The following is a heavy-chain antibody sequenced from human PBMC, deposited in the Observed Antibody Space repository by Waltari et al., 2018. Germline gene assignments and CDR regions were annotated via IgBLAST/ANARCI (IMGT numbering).Heavy chain of an antibody. J-gene: IGHJ5*02. CDR1: GGTFSSYS. CDR2: IIPIFGTA. CDR3: ARDKSPRGFCSGGSCYWFDP. Sequence: QVQLVQSGAEVKKPGSSVKVSCKASGGTFSSYSITWVRQAPGQGLEWMGRIIPIFGTANYEQRFQDRVTITADKSTNTAYMELSSLRSEDTAVYYCARDKSPRGFCSGGSCYWFDPWGQGTLVTVSS. D-gene: IGHD2-15*01. V-gene: IGHV1-69*08.